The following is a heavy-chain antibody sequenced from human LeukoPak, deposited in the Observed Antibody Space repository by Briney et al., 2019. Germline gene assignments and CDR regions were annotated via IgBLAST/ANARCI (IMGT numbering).Heavy chain of an antibody. Sequence: PGRSLRLSCAASGFTFSSYAMHWVRQAPGKGPEWVAVISYDGRDKYSADSVKGRFTISRDNSKNTLYLQMNSLRAEDTAVYYCARDPGGRSADYYFDCWGQGTLVTVSS. J-gene: IGHJ4*02. CDR2: ISYDGRDK. V-gene: IGHV3-30*04. CDR1: GFTFSSYA. D-gene: IGHD3-3*01. CDR3: ARDPGGRSADYYFDC.